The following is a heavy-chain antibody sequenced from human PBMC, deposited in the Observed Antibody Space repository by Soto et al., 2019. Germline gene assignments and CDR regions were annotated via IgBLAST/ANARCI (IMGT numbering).Heavy chain of an antibody. CDR3: AREGASSSWSYYYYYGMDV. CDR1: GFTFSSYW. Sequence: GGSLRLSCAASGFTFSSYWMSWVRQAPGKGLGWVANIKQDGSEKYYVDSVKGRFTISRDNAKNSLYLQMNSLRADDTAVYYCAREGASSSWSYYYYYGMDVWGQGTTDTVSS. CDR2: IKQDGSEK. D-gene: IGHD6-13*01. V-gene: IGHV3-7*01. J-gene: IGHJ6*02.